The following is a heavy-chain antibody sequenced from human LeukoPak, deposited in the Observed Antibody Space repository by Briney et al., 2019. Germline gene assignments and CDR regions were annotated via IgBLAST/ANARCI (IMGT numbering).Heavy chain of an antibody. V-gene: IGHV4-39*07. CDR2: IYTSGST. Sequence: PSETLSLTCTVSGGSISSSSYYWGWIRQPPGKGLEWIGRIYTSGSTNYNPSLKSRVTMSVDTSKNQFSLKLSSVTAADTAVYYCARYIVATITSGGSCWGCDYYYYMDVWGKGTTVTISS. J-gene: IGHJ6*03. CDR3: ARYIVATITSGGSCWGCDYYYYMDV. D-gene: IGHD2-15*01. CDR1: GGSISSSSYY.